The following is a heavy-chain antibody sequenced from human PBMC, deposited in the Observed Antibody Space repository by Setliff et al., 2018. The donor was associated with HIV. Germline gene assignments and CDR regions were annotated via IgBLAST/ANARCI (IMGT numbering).Heavy chain of an antibody. CDR1: GYTFTSYD. V-gene: IGHV1-8*02. CDR2: MNPNSGNT. Sequence: ASVKVSCKASGYTFTSYDINWVRQATGQGLEWMGWMNPNSGNTGYAQKFQGRVTMTRNTSISTAYMELSSLRSEDTAVHYCARRRKQWLVFDPWGQGTLVTVSS. CDR3: ARRRKQWLVFDP. J-gene: IGHJ5*02. D-gene: IGHD6-19*01.